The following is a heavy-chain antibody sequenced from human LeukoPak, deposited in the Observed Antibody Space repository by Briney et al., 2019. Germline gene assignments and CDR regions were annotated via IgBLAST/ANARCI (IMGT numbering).Heavy chain of an antibody. CDR3: ARQITIFGVVTHFDY. J-gene: IGHJ4*02. D-gene: IGHD3-3*01. CDR2: LYPGDSDT. V-gene: IGHV5-51*01. Sequence: GESLKISCKGSGYSFTSYWIGWVRQMPGKGLEWMGILYPGDSDTRYSPSFQGQVTISADKSISTAYLQWSSLKASDTAMYYCARQITIFGVVTHFDYWGQGTLVTVSS. CDR1: GYSFTSYW.